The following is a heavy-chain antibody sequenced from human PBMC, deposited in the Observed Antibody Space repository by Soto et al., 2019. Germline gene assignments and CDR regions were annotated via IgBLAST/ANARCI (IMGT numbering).Heavy chain of an antibody. J-gene: IGHJ4*02. Sequence: QVQLVQSGAEVKTPGSSVKVSCKASVGTFSSYAISWVRQAPGHGREWMGGIIPIFGTANYAQKFQGRVTITADESTSTAYMELSSLRSEDTAVYYCARDGEYSSSSSFDYWGQGTLVTVSS. V-gene: IGHV1-69*01. D-gene: IGHD6-6*01. CDR1: VGTFSSYA. CDR3: ARDGEYSSSSSFDY. CDR2: IIPIFGTA.